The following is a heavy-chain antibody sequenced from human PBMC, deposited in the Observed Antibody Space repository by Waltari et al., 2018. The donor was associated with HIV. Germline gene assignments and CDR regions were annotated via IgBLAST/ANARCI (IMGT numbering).Heavy chain of an antibody. CDR3: ARPKIETTRPDAFDV. CDR2: IWFDGTKQ. V-gene: IGHV3-33*08. D-gene: IGHD4-17*01. Sequence: QVQLVESGGGVVQPGRSLRLSCAVSGFTFSISGIHWVRQAPGKGLEWVATIWFDGTKQYYADSVKGRFTISRDNSKNTLYLQMNSLNPEDTAMYYCARPKIETTRPDAFDVWGRGTMVTVSS. CDR1: GFTFSISG. J-gene: IGHJ3*01.